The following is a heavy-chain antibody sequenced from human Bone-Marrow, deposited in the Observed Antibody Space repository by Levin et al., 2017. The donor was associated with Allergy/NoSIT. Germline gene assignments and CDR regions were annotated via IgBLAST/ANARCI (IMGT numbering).Heavy chain of an antibody. V-gene: IGHV1-2*02. CDR1: GYTFTDSY. J-gene: IGHJ6*02. CDR2: INPISDGT. CDR3: ARSGFCNSTIFYFAYKAMDV. D-gene: IGHD2-2*03. Sequence: ASVKVSCKASGYTFTDSYMHWVRQAPGQGLEWMGWINPISDGTNYAQNFQGRVTITSDTSINTAYMELSGLRSDDTAVYYCARSGFCNSTIFYFAYKAMDVWGQGTTVTVSS.